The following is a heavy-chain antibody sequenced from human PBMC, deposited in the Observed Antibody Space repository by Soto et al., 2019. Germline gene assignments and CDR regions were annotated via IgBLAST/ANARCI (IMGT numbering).Heavy chain of an antibody. CDR3: AKEMVTGTRPYDY. V-gene: IGHV3-23*01. CDR1: GFTFSSYD. CDR2: ISGSGGST. J-gene: IGHJ4*02. D-gene: IGHD1-7*01. Sequence: GGSLRLSCAASGFTFSSYDMSWVRQAPGKGLEWVSGISGSGGSTYYADSVKGRFTISRDNSKNTLYLQMNGLRAEDTAVYYCAKEMVTGTRPYDYWGQGTLVTVSS.